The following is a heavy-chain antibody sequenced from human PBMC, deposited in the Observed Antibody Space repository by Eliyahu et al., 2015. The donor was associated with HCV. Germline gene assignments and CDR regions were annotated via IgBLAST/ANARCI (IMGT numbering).Heavy chain of an antibody. J-gene: IGHJ3*02. Sequence: QVQLVQSGAEVKKPGSSVKVSCKASGGTFSSYAISWVRQAPGQGLEWMGRIIPILGIANYAQKFQGRVTITADKSTSTAYMELSSLRSEDTAVYYCARRQRYCTNGVCSPLPYDDAFDIWGQGTMVTVSS. CDR3: ARRQRYCTNGVCSPLPYDDAFDI. CDR1: GGTFSSYA. V-gene: IGHV1-69*04. D-gene: IGHD2-8*01. CDR2: IIPILGIA.